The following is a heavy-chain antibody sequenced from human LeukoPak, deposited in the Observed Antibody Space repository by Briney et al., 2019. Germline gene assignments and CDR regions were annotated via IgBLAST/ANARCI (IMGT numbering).Heavy chain of an antibody. CDR2: ISAYNGNT. CDR3: ARGRILWFGELFPFDY. V-gene: IGHV1-18*04. J-gene: IGHJ4*02. CDR1: GYTFTSYG. Sequence: GASVKVSCKASGYTFTSYGISWVRQAPGQGPEWMGWISAYNGNTNYAQKLQGRVTMTTDTSTSTAYMELRSLRSDDTAVYYCARGRILWFGELFPFDYWGQGTLVTVSS. D-gene: IGHD3-10*01.